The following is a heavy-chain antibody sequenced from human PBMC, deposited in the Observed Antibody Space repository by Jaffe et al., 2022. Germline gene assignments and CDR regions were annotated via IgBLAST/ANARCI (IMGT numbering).Heavy chain of an antibody. CDR3: VTDDRRRDGYTFCGFDY. CDR2: ISTSGRTT. D-gene: IGHD1-1*01. J-gene: IGHJ4*02. Sequence: EVQLVESGGGLVQPGGSLRLSCAASGFTFSSYEMHWVRQAPGKGLQWVSYISTSGRTTYYADSVKGRFTMSRDNAKNSLYLQLDSLTAEDTAVYYCVTDDRRRDGYTFCGFDYWGQGTLVTVSS. V-gene: IGHV3-48*03. CDR1: GFTFSSYE.